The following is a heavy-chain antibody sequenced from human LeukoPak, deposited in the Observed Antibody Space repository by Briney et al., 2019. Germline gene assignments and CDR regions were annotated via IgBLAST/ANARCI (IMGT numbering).Heavy chain of an antibody. Sequence: ASVKVSCKASGYTFTSYGISWVRQAPGQGLEWMGWISAYNGNTNYAQKLQGRVTMTTDTSTSTAYMELRSLRSDDTAVYYCARESPYDFWSGYYMSFGSPHLLDYWGQGTLVTVSS. J-gene: IGHJ4*02. V-gene: IGHV1-18*01. CDR1: GYTFTSYG. CDR2: ISAYNGNT. D-gene: IGHD3-3*01. CDR3: ARESPYDFWSGYYMSFGSPHLLDY.